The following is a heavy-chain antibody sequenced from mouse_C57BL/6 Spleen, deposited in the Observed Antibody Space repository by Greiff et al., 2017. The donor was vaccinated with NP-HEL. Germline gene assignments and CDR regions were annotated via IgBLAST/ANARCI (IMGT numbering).Heavy chain of an antibody. CDR2: LYPRSGNT. V-gene: IGHV1-81*01. Sequence: QVQLQQSGAELARPGASVKLSCKASGYTFTSYGISWVKQRTGQGLEWIGALYPRSGNTYYNEKFKGKATLTADKSSSTAYMELRSLTSEDSAVYFCARDGVVAYYYAMDYWGQGTSVTVSS. J-gene: IGHJ4*01. D-gene: IGHD1-1*01. CDR1: GYTFTSYG. CDR3: ARDGVVAYYYAMDY.